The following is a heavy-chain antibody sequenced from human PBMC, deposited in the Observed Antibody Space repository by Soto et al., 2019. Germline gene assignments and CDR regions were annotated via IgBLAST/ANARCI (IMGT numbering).Heavy chain of an antibody. J-gene: IGHJ4*02. V-gene: IGHV3-33*01. D-gene: IGHD5-18*01. Sequence: PGGSLRLSCAASGFTFSSYGMHWVRQAPGKGLEWVAVIWYDGSNKYYADSVKGRFTISRDNSKNTLYLQMNSLRAEDTAVYYCAREFRDTAMAIDYWGQGTLVTVSS. CDR1: GFTFSSYG. CDR3: AREFRDTAMAIDY. CDR2: IWYDGSNK.